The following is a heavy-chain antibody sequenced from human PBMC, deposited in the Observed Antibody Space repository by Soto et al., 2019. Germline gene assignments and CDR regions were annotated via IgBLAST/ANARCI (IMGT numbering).Heavy chain of an antibody. CDR1: GFTFSSYG. Sequence: GGSLRLSCAASGFTFSSYGMHWVRQAPGKGLEWVAVISYDGSNKYYADSVKGRFTISRDNSKNTLYLQMNSLRAEDTAVYYCANTYYYDSSGYYPPDDAFDIWGQGTMVTVSS. J-gene: IGHJ3*02. CDR2: ISYDGSNK. V-gene: IGHV3-30*18. D-gene: IGHD3-22*01. CDR3: ANTYYYDSSGYYPPDDAFDI.